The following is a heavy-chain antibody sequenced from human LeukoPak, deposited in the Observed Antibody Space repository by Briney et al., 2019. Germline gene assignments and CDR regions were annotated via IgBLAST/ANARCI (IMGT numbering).Heavy chain of an antibody. CDR3: ARGRAFGVVIRDAFDI. CDR1: GFTFSGSA. Sequence: PGGSLRLSCAASGFTFSGSAMHWVRQASGKGLEWVGRIRSKANSYATAYAASVKGRFTISRDNAKNSLYLQMNSLRAEDTAVYYCARGRAFGVVIRDAFDIWGQGTMVTVSS. D-gene: IGHD3-3*01. CDR2: IRSKANSYAT. J-gene: IGHJ3*02. V-gene: IGHV3-73*01.